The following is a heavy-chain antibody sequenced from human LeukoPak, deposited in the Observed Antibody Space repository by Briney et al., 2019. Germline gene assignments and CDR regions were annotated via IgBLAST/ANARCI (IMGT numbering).Heavy chain of an antibody. Sequence: GGSLRLSCAASGFTFSSYGMYWVRQAPGKGLEWVTFIRYDGNNKYYADSVKGRFTISRDGSKNTLFLQMNSLRAEDTAVYYCARDPLLYGSGSYYSDYWGQGTLVTVSS. D-gene: IGHD3-10*01. CDR2: IRYDGNNK. CDR3: ARDPLLYGSGSYYSDY. J-gene: IGHJ4*02. V-gene: IGHV3-30*02. CDR1: GFTFSSYG.